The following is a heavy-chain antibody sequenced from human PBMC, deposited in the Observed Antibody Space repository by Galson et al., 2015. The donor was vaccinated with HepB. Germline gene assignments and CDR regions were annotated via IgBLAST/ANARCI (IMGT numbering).Heavy chain of an antibody. CDR1: GYTFTSYG. J-gene: IGHJ4*02. CDR2: MSAYNGNT. Sequence: SCKASGYTFTSYGITWVRQAPGQGLEWMGWMSAYNGNTNYAQKLQGRVTKTTDTSTRTAYMELRSLRSDDTAVYYCARDQNMGVSPFDYWGQGTLVTVSS. D-gene: IGHD3-10*01. CDR3: ARDQNMGVSPFDY. V-gene: IGHV1-18*04.